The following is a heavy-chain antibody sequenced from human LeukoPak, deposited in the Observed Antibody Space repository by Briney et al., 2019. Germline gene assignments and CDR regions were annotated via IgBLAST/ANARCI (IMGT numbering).Heavy chain of an antibody. Sequence: GGSLRLSCVTSGFTFSNYYMTWVRQAPGKGLEWVSYISGTGNSKYYADSVKGRFTISRDNAKNSLYLQMSSLRAEDTAIYYCARDYSGSEYFFDYWGQGSLVTVSS. CDR3: ARDYSGSEYFFDY. V-gene: IGHV3-11*01. J-gene: IGHJ4*02. D-gene: IGHD1-26*01. CDR2: ISGTGNSK. CDR1: GFTFSNYY.